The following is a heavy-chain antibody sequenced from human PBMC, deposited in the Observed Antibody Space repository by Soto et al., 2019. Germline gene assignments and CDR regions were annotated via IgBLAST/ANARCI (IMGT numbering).Heavy chain of an antibody. CDR3: ARAFSTAVNYYYYYGMDV. CDR1: GFTFSRHA. J-gene: IGHJ6*02. V-gene: IGHV3-30-3*01. CDR2: ISYDGNNK. D-gene: IGHD6-13*01. Sequence: QVQLVESGGGVVQPGRSLRLSCAASGFTFSRHALHWVRQAPGRGLNWVAVISYDGNNKYYGDSVKGRFTISRDKSKNTLYLQMNSLRAEDTAVYYCARAFSTAVNYYYYYGMDVWGQGTTVTVSS.